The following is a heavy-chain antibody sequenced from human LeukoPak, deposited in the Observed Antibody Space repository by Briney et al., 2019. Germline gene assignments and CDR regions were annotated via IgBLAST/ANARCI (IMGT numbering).Heavy chain of an antibody. V-gene: IGHV3-23*01. CDR2: ISGSGGST. Sequence: GGSLRLSCAASGFTFSSYAMSWVRQAPGKGLEWVAAISGSGGSTYYADSVKGRFTISGDNSKNTLYLQMNSLRTEDTAVYYCARDKLSGATLFDYWGQGSLVTVSS. J-gene: IGHJ4*02. CDR3: ARDKLSGATLFDY. CDR1: GFTFSSYA.